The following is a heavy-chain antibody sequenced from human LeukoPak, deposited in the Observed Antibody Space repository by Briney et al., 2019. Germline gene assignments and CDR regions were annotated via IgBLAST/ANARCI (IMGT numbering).Heavy chain of an antibody. CDR2: ISGSGGST. J-gene: IGHJ4*02. Sequence: GGSLRLXCAASGFTFSSYAMSWGRQAPGKGLEWVSAISGSGGSTYYADSVKGRFTISRDNSKNTLYLQMNSLRAEDTAVYYYAKYHSSGPGYFDYWGQGTLVTVSS. CDR1: GFTFSSYA. D-gene: IGHD3-22*01. V-gene: IGHV3-23*01. CDR3: AKYHSSGPGYFDY.